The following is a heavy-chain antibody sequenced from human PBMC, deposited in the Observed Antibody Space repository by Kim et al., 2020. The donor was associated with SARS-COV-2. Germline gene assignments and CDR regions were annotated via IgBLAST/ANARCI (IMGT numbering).Heavy chain of an antibody. CDR3: ARMGLFDFWSGYYRPNWFDP. Sequence: ASVKVSCKASGYTFTSYGISWVRQAPGQGLEWMGWISAYNGNTNYAQKLQGRVTMTTDTSTSTAYMELRSLRSDDTAVYYCARMGLFDFWSGYYRPNWFDPWGQGTLVTVSS. J-gene: IGHJ5*02. V-gene: IGHV1-18*01. CDR1: GYTFTSYG. CDR2: ISAYNGNT. D-gene: IGHD3-3*01.